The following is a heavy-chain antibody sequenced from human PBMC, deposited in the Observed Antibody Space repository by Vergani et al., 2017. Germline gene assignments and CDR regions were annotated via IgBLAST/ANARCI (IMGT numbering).Heavy chain of an antibody. D-gene: IGHD3-16*01. V-gene: IGHV3-7*01. Sequence: EVQLVESGGGLVQPGGSLRLSCAASGFTFSSYWMSWVRQAPGKGLEWVANIKQDGREKYYVDSVKGRFTISRDNAKKSLYLQMNSLRAEDTAVYYCARDLRGSYYYYYMDVGGEGTTVTVSS. CDR2: IKQDGREK. CDR1: GFTFSSYW. J-gene: IGHJ6*03. CDR3: ARDLRGSYYYYYMDV.